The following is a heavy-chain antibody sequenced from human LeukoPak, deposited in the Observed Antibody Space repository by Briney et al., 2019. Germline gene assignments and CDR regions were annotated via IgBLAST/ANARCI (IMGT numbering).Heavy chain of an antibody. CDR3: AKAANHYSRSTPLPDY. J-gene: IGHJ4*02. V-gene: IGHV3-30-3*01. D-gene: IGHD6-6*01. Sequence: PGRSLRLSCAASGFTFSSYAMHWVRQAPGKGLEWVAVISYDGSNKYYADSVKGRFTISRDNSKNTLYLQMNSLRAEDTAVYYCAKAANHYSRSTPLPDYWGQGTLVTVSS. CDR1: GFTFSSYA. CDR2: ISYDGSNK.